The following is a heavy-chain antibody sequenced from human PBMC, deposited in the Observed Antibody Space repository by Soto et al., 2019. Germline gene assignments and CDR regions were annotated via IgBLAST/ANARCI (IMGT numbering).Heavy chain of an antibody. D-gene: IGHD2-8*01. CDR2: ILYIGTT. CDR1: GGSISSGYYY. V-gene: IGHV4-30-4*01. J-gene: IGHJ4*02. Sequence: KTSETLSLTGTVSGGSISSGYYYWSWIRQPPGKGLEWIGYILYIGTTNYNPSLESRLTISVDTSKNQFSLKLTSVTAADTAVYYCARNGALDYLGRGTLVAVSS. CDR3: ARNGALDY.